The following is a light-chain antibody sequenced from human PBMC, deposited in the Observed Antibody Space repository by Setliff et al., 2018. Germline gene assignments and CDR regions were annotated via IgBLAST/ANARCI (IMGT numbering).Light chain of an antibody. CDR1: KLGDKY. CDR2: QDS. Sequence: SYELTQPPSVSVSPGQTASITCPGDKLGDKYACWYQQKPGQSPVLVIYQDSKRPSGIPERFSGSNSGNTATLTISGTQAMDEADYYCQAWDSSTFYVFGTGTRSPS. V-gene: IGLV3-1*01. CDR3: QAWDSSTFYV. J-gene: IGLJ1*01.